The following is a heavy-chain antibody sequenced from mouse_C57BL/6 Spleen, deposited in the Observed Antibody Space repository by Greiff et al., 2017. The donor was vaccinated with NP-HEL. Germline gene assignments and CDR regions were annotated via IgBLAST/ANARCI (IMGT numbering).Heavy chain of an antibody. V-gene: IGHV5-12*01. CDR3: ARPSYSAWFAY. CDR1: GFTFSDYY. CDR2: ISNGGGST. D-gene: IGHD1-1*01. Sequence: EVQVVESGGGLVQPGGSLKLSCAASGFTFSDYYMYWVRQTPEKRLEWVAYISNGGGSTYYPDTVKGRFTISRDNAKNTLYLQMSRLKSEDTAMYYCARPSYSAWFAYWGQGTLVTVSA. J-gene: IGHJ3*01.